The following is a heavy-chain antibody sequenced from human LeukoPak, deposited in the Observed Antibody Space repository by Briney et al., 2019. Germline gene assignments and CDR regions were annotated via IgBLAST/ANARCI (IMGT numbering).Heavy chain of an antibody. CDR3: ARESAFDI. CDR2: ISGSGGTT. J-gene: IGHJ3*02. Sequence: GGSLRLSCAAPGFSFSGYEMNWVRQAPGKGLEWVSYISGSGGTTHYADSVKGRFTISRDNAKNSLYLQMNSLRAEDTAVYYCARESAFDIWGQGTMVTVSS. CDR1: GFSFSGYE. V-gene: IGHV3-48*03.